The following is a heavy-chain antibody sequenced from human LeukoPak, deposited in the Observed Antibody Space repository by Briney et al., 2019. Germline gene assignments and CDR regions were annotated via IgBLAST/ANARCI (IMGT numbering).Heavy chain of an antibody. Sequence: ASVKVSCKASGYTFTSYGISWVRQAPGQGLEWMGWISAYNGNTNYAQKLQGRVTMTTDTSTSTAYMELRSLRSDDTAVYYCERESSGRRYCSSTSCRDFDYWGQGTLVTVSS. J-gene: IGHJ4*02. D-gene: IGHD2-2*01. CDR1: GYTFTSYG. CDR3: ERESSGRRYCSSTSCRDFDY. CDR2: ISAYNGNT. V-gene: IGHV1-18*01.